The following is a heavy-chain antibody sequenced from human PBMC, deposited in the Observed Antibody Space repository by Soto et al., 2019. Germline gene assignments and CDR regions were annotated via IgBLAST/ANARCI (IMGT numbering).Heavy chain of an antibody. D-gene: IGHD3-10*01. CDR3: ARGFTVTMVRGVVYYYGMDV. CDR1: GGSFSGYY. CDR2: INHSGST. Sequence: SETLSLTCAVYGGSFSGYYWSWIRQPPGRGLEWIGEINHSGSTNYNPSLKSRVTISVDTSKNQFSLKLSSVTAADTAVYYCARGFTVTMVRGVVYYYGMDVWGQGTTVTVSS. V-gene: IGHV4-34*01. J-gene: IGHJ6*02.